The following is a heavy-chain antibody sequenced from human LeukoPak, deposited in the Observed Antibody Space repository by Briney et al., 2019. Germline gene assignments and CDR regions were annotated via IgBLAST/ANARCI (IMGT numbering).Heavy chain of an antibody. CDR2: INHSGGT. J-gene: IGHJ5*02. CDR1: GGSFSGYY. V-gene: IGHV4-34*01. D-gene: IGHD2-2*01. CDR3: TRGAGYCSSTTCSNWFDP. Sequence: PSETLSLTRAVYGGSFSGYYWSWIRQPPGKGLEWIGEINHSGGTNYNPSLKSRVTTSVDTSKKHFSLKMTSVTAADTAFYFCTRGAGYCSSTTCSNWFDPWGQGTLVTVSS.